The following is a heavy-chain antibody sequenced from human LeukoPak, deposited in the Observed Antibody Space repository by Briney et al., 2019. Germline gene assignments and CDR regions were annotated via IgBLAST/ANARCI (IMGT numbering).Heavy chain of an antibody. D-gene: IGHD3-10*01. V-gene: IGHV4-59*01. Sequence: PSESLSLTCTVYGGSISSYYWSWIRQPPGKGLEWVGYIYYSVSTNYNPSPKTRVTISVITSQDQSSLKLSSVTAADTAVYYCARGLWFGESNWFDPWGQGTLVTVSS. CDR2: IYYSVST. J-gene: IGHJ5*02. CDR1: GGSISSYY. CDR3: ARGLWFGESNWFDP.